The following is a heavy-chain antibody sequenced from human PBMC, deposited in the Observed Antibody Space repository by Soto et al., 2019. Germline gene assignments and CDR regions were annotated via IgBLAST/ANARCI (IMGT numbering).Heavy chain of an antibody. Sequence: PGGSLRLSCAASGFAFRSYAMSWVRQAPGKGLEWVSCISGSGGSTYYANSVKGRFTISRDNSKNTLYLQMNSLRAEDTAVYYCARVRGVDFSHGTDVSGQGTPVTVSS. CDR2: ISGSGGST. CDR3: ARVRGVDFSHGTDV. V-gene: IGHV3-23*01. J-gene: IGHJ6*02. CDR1: GFAFRSYA. D-gene: IGHD3-10*01.